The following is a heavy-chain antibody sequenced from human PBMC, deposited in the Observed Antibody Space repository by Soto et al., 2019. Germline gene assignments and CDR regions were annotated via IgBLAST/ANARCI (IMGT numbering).Heavy chain of an antibody. CDR3: LKDLRSFNYSNYFDY. Sequence: GGSLRLSCAASGFTFSSYAMSWVRQAPGKGLEWVSAISGSGGSTYYADSVKGRFTISRDNSKNTLYLQMNSLRAKDTAVYYCLKDLRSFNYSNYFDYWGQGTLVTVSS. D-gene: IGHD4-4*01. J-gene: IGHJ4*02. V-gene: IGHV3-23*01. CDR2: ISGSGGST. CDR1: GFTFSSYA.